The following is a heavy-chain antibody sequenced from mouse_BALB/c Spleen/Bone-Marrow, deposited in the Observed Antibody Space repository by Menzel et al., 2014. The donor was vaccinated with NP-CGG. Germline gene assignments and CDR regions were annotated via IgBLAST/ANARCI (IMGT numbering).Heavy chain of an antibody. CDR3: TGGKDYYAMDY. Sequence: VQLQQSGTVLARPGASVKMSCKASGYTFTSYWMHWVKQRPGQGLEWIVAIYPGNSDTSYNQKFKGKAKLTAVTSTSTAYMELSRLTNEDSAVYYCTGGKDYYAMDYWCQGPSVTVSS. CDR1: GYTFTSYW. D-gene: IGHD1-3*01. J-gene: IGHJ4*01. V-gene: IGHV1-5*01. CDR2: IYPGNSDT.